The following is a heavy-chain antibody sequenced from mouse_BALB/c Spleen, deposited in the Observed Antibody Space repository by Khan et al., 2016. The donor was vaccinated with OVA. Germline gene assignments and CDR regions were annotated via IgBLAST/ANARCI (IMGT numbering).Heavy chain of an antibody. Sequence: EVQLQESGPGLVKPSQSLSLTCTVTAYSITSDYAWTWIRQFPGNKLEWMGYISYSGSTSYNPSLKSRISITRDTSKKQCFLQLISVTSEYTSAYFCACIRFYYSYSFFTYCVLGTSLTVSS. D-gene: IGHD2-12*01. CDR2: ISYSGST. CDR1: AYSITSDYA. CDR3: ACIRFYYSYSFFTY. J-gene: IGHJ2*02. V-gene: IGHV3-2*02.